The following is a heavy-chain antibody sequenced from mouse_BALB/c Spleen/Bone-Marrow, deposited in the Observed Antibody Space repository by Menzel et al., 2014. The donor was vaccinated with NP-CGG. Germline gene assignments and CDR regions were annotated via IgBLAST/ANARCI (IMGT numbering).Heavy chain of an antibody. D-gene: IGHD2-1*01. CDR1: GYTFTSYW. Sequence: VQLQQSGAELARPGTSVKLSCKASGYTFTSYWMQWVKQRPGQGLEWIGAIYPGDGDTRYTQRFKGKATLTADKSSSTAYMQFSSLASEDSAVYYCARTCGNYGGVDYWGQGTSGTVSS. J-gene: IGHJ4*01. CDR2: IYPGDGDT. CDR3: ARTCGNYGGVDY. V-gene: IGHV1-87*01.